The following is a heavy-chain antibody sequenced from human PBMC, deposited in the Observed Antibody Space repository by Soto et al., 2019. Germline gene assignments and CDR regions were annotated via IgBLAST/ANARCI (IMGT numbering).Heavy chain of an antibody. CDR3: ARRYCSSASCPRNYYGMDV. Sequence: DSLNLSCQGSGDNFASYWLSWVRQMPGKGLDWMGRIDPIDSYTNYSPSFQGHVTISADKSISTAYLQWSSLKASDTAMYYCARRYCSSASCPRNYYGMDVWGQGTTVTVSS. V-gene: IGHV5-10-1*01. CDR1: GDNFASYW. CDR2: IDPIDSYT. D-gene: IGHD2-2*01. J-gene: IGHJ6*02.